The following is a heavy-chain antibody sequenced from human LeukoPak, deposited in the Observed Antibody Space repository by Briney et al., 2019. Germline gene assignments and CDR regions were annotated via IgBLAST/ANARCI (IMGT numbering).Heavy chain of an antibody. CDR3: ARDIGGSYTAIDY. Sequence: GGFLRLSCAASGFTFSSYSMNWVRQAPGKGLEWVSFISSSSAHINYADSVKGRFTISRDNPRNSLHLQMNSLRAEDTAVYYCARDIGGSYTAIDYWGQGTLVTVSS. J-gene: IGHJ4*02. CDR2: ISSSSAHI. CDR1: GFTFSSYS. D-gene: IGHD1-26*01. V-gene: IGHV3-21*01.